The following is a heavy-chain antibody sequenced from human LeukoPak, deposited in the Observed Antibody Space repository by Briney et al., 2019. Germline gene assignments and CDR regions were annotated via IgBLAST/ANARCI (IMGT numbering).Heavy chain of an antibody. J-gene: IGHJ4*02. D-gene: IGHD3-22*01. CDR2: IYSDGST. CDR1: GFTFDDYA. Sequence: GGSLRLSCAASGFTFDDYAMSWVRQASGKGLEWVSVIYSDGSTYYADSVKGRFTISRDNSKNTLYLQMNGLRAEDTAVYYCARNLNFFDSSEGYWGQGTLVTVSS. CDR3: ARNLNFFDSSEGY. V-gene: IGHV3-66*01.